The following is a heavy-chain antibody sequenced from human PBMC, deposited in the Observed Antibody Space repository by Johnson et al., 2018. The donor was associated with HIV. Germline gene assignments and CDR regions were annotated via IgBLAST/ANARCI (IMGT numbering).Heavy chain of an antibody. CDR2: INWNGGSI. V-gene: IGHV3-20*04. CDR3: AKWKYCSGDNCYSEFGVFDDAFDI. D-gene: IGHD2-15*01. J-gene: IGHJ3*02. CDR1: GFTFDDYG. Sequence: VQLVESGGGVVRPGGSLRLSCAASGFTFDDYGMSWVRQVPGKGLEWVSGINWNGGSIGYAESVKGRFTISRDNSKNTVYLETNSLRPEDTAVYYCAKWKYCSGDNCYSEFGVFDDAFDIWGQGTMVTVSS.